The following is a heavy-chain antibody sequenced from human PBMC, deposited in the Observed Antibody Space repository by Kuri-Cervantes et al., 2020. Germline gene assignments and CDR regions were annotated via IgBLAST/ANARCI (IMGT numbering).Heavy chain of an antibody. J-gene: IGHJ5*02. Sequence: ASVKVSCKVSGYTFTGYYMHWVRQAPGQGLEWMGWINPNSGGTNYAQKFQGWVTMTRDTSISTVYMELSSLRSEDTAVYYCVSAVVAVTSWFDPWGQGTLVTVSS. CDR2: INPNSGGT. V-gene: IGHV1-2*04. D-gene: IGHD2-15*01. CDR1: GYTFTGYY. CDR3: VSAVVAVTSWFDP.